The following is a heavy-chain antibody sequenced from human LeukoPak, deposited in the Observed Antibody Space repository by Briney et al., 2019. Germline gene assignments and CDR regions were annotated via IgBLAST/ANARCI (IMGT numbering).Heavy chain of an antibody. D-gene: IGHD1-26*01. CDR2: IIPIFGTA. CDR3: ARSSGSYHSPYYYSMDV. Sequence: SVKVSCKASGYTFTSYYMHWVRQAPGQGLEWMGGIIPIFGTANYAQKFQGRVTITADESTSTAYMELSSLRSEDTAVYYCARSSGSYHSPYYYSMDVWGQGTTVTVSS. CDR1: GYTFTSYY. J-gene: IGHJ6*02. V-gene: IGHV1-69*13.